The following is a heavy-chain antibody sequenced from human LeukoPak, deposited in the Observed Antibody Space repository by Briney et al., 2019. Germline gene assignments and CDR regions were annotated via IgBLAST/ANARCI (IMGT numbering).Heavy chain of an antibody. V-gene: IGHV4-39*01. CDR3: ARLSKGRYFDYIFDY. J-gene: IGHJ4*02. CDR1: GGSVSSTEFY. D-gene: IGHD3-9*01. Sequence: PSETLSLTCTVSGGSVSSTEFYWGWIRQPPGEGLQWIGNVYYTGSTYYNPSLNSRVTMSVDTSKNQFSLKMTSVTAADTAVYYCARLSKGRYFDYIFDYWGQGTLVTVSS. CDR2: VYYTGST.